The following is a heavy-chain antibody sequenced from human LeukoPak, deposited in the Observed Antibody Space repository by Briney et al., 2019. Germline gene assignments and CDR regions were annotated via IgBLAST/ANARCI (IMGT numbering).Heavy chain of an antibody. D-gene: IGHD2-15*01. CDR3: ASGYCSGGSCYSNYYMDV. CDR2: THYASNWYN. Sequence: SQTLSLTCAISGDSVSTNSAGWNWIRQSPSRGLEWLGRTHYASNWYNDYAPSVRSRVTINPDTSKNQFSLQLNSVTAADTAVYYCASGYCSGGSCYSNYYMDVWGKGTTVTISS. CDR1: GDSVSTNSAG. J-gene: IGHJ6*03. V-gene: IGHV6-1*01.